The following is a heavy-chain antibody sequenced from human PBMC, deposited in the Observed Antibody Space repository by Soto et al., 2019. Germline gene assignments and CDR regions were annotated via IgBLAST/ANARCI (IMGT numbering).Heavy chain of an antibody. CDR1: GYTFTSYG. J-gene: IGHJ5*01. Sequence: ASVKVSCKASGYTFTSYGISWVRQAPGQGLEWMGWISAYNGNTNYAQKLQGRVTMTTDTSTSTAYMELRSLRSDDTAVYYCAREVVIAGAGSRPNWFDFWGQGTLVTVSS. CDR3: AREVVIAGAGSRPNWFDF. D-gene: IGHD6-13*01. CDR2: ISAYNGNT. V-gene: IGHV1-18*01.